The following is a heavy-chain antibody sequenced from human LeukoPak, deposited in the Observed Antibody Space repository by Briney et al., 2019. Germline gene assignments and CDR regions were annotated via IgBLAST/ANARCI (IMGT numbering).Heavy chain of an antibody. Sequence: GASLKISCKGSGSSFTNYWIGWVRQVSGKGLEWMGIIYPGDSDTRYSPSFQGQVTISADKSISTAYLQWSSLQASDTAMYYCARLDCSTTSCRFDPWGQGTLVTVSS. CDR2: IYPGDSDT. CDR1: GSSFTNYW. V-gene: IGHV5-51*01. D-gene: IGHD2-2*01. J-gene: IGHJ5*02. CDR3: ARLDCSTTSCRFDP.